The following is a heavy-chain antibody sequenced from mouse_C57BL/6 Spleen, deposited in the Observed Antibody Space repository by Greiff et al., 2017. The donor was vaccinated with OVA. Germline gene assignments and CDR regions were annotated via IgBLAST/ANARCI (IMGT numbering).Heavy chain of an antibody. Sequence: EVKLQESGGGLVQPGGSLKLSCAASGFTFSDYYMYWVRQTPEKRLEWVAYISNGGGSTYYPDTVKGRFTISRDNAKNTLYLQMSRLKSEDTAMYYCARLYYDYDVFAYWGQGTLVTVSA. D-gene: IGHD2-4*01. CDR2: ISNGGGST. J-gene: IGHJ3*01. CDR1: GFTFSDYY. CDR3: ARLYYDYDVFAY. V-gene: IGHV5-12*01.